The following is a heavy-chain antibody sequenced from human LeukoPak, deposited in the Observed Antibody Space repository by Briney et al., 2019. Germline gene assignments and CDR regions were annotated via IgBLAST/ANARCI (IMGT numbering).Heavy chain of an antibody. CDR2: IYHSGST. CDR3: ARVSDLYGSGSLDFDY. CDR1: GGSISSSNW. V-gene: IGHV4-4*02. D-gene: IGHD3-10*01. J-gene: IGHJ4*02. Sequence: SETLSLTCAVSGGSISSSNWWSWVRQPPGKGLEWIGEIYHSGSTNYNPSLKSRVTISVDKSKNQFSLKLSSVTAADTAVYYCARVSDLYGSGSLDFDYWGQGTLVTVSA.